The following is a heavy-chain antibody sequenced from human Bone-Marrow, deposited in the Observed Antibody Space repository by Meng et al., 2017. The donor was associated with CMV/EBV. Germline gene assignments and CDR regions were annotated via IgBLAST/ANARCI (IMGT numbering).Heavy chain of an antibody. CDR2: ISYDGSNK. J-gene: IGHJ6*02. CDR3: ARGRSGYCSSTSCYMGPGDYGMDV. Sequence: GGSLRLSCAASGSTFSSYAMHWVRQAPGKGLEWVAVISYDGSNKYYADSVKGRFTISRDNSKNTLYLQMNSLRAEDTAVYYCARGRSGYCSSTSCYMGPGDYGMDVWGQGTTVTVSS. D-gene: IGHD2-2*02. V-gene: IGHV3-30-3*01. CDR1: GSTFSSYA.